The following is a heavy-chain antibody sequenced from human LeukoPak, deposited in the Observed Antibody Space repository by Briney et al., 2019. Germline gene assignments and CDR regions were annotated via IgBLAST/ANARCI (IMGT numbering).Heavy chain of an antibody. J-gene: IGHJ3*01. D-gene: IGHD6-19*01. CDR1: GGSVTGYF. Sequence: SETLSLTCTVSGGSVTGYFSSWIRQPPGKGLEWIGYVFYAGGTLYNPSLKTRVSISVDTSKTQFSLNLTSVTAADTAVYYCARHISVSYDAFDLWGRGTRVTVSS. CDR3: ARHISVSYDAFDL. V-gene: IGHV4-59*08. CDR2: VFYAGGT.